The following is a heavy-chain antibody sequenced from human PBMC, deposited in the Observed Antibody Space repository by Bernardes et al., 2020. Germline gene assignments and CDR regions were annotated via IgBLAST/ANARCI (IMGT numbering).Heavy chain of an antibody. Sequence: GGSLRLSCAASGFTFSSYAMSWVRQAPGKGLEWVSAISGSGGSTYYADSVKGRFTISRDNSKNTLYLQMNSLRAEDTAVYYCAKDQAPVTTSYNWFDPWGQGTLVTVSS. V-gene: IGHV3-23*01. J-gene: IGHJ5*02. CDR3: AKDQAPVTTSYNWFDP. CDR2: ISGSGGST. CDR1: GFTFSSYA. D-gene: IGHD4-4*01.